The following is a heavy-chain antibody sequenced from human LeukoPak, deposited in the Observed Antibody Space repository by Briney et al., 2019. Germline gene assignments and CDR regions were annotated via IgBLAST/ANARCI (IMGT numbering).Heavy chain of an antibody. CDR1: GFTFSTYV. CDR2: ISRDGRDK. Sequence: PGGSLRLSCAASGFTFSTYVMQWFRQAPGKGLEWVAAISRDGRDKYHADSVTGRFAISRDSSRDTVYLQMDSLRADDTAVYYCVREGYSSGRSGAFDYWGQGAQVTVDS. J-gene: IGHJ4*02. V-gene: IGHV3-30*09. D-gene: IGHD6-19*01. CDR3: VREGYSSGRSGAFDY.